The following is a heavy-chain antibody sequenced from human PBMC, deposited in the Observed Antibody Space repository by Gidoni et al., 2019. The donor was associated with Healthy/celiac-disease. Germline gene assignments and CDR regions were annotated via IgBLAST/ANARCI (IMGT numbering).Heavy chain of an antibody. Sequence: QVQLVQSGAEVKKPGSSVTFSCKASGGTFSSYAISWVRQGPGQGLERMGRIIPILGIANYAQKFQGRVTITADKSTSTAYMELSSLRSEDTAVYYCARDYQTGSDYWGQGTLVTVSS. CDR1: GGTFSSYA. D-gene: IGHD2-15*01. CDR3: ARDYQTGSDY. J-gene: IGHJ4*02. V-gene: IGHV1-69*04. CDR2: IIPILGIA.